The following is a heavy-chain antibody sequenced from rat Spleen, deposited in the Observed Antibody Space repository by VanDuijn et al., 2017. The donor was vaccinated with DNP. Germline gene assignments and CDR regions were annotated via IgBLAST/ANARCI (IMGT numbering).Heavy chain of an antibody. CDR2: ISTGGGNT. D-gene: IGHD1-9*01. V-gene: IGHV5-25*01. Sequence: EVQLVESGGGLVQPGRSLKLSCAASGFTFNDYNMVWVRQAPTKGLEWVASISTGGGNTYYGDSVKGRFTISRDNAKSTLYLQMDSLRSEDTATYYCTRRGHTTGLNWFVYWGQGTLVTVSS. CDR3: TRRGHTTGLNWFVY. J-gene: IGHJ3*01. CDR1: GFTFNDYN.